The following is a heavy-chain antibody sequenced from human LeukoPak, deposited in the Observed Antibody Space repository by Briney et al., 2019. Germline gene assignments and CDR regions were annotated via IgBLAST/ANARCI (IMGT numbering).Heavy chain of an antibody. CDR1: GNTLTELS. D-gene: IGHD2/OR15-2a*01. CDR3: AAGGVYDLLDY. CDR2: FDPEDGEA. Sequence: ASVKVSCKVSGNTLTELSMHWVRQAPGKGLEWMGGFDPEDGEAIYAQKFRGRVTMTEDTSTDTTYMELNSLKSEDTAVYYCAAGGVYDLLDYWGQGTLVTVSS. J-gene: IGHJ4*02. V-gene: IGHV1-24*01.